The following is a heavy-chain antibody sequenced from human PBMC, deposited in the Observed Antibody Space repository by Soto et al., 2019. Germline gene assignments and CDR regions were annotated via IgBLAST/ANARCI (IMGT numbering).Heavy chain of an antibody. CDR2: IDPKYGET. Sequence: ASVKLSCKASGGTFSSYAISWVRQAPGQGLEWMGGIDPKYGETIYAQKFQGRVTMTEDTSTDTAYMELSSLRSEDTAVYYCATGRYYDILTGYSDAFDIWGQGTMVTVSS. J-gene: IGHJ3*02. CDR3: ATGRYYDILTGYSDAFDI. V-gene: IGHV1-24*01. CDR1: GGTFSSYA. D-gene: IGHD3-9*01.